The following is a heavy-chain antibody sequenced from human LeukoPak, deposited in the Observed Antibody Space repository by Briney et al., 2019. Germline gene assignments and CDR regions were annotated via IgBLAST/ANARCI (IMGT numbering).Heavy chain of an antibody. J-gene: IGHJ4*02. CDR3: ALISRGIAVPGTEL. CDR2: IYHGGST. D-gene: IGHD6-19*01. V-gene: IGHV4-4*02. CDR1: GASISSNNW. Sequence: SGTLSLTCAVSGASISSNNWWSWVRQPPGKGLEWIGEIYHGGSTNYTPSLKSRVTISIDKSKNQFSLKLSSVTAADTAVYYCALISRGIAVPGTELWGQGTLVTVSS.